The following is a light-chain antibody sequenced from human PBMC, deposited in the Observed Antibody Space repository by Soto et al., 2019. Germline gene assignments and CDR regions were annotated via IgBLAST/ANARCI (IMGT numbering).Light chain of an antibody. CDR2: GNS. CDR1: SSNIGAGYD. J-gene: IGLJ1*01. Sequence: QSVLTQPPSVSGAPGQRVTISCTGRSSNIGAGYDVHWYQQLPGTAPKPLIYGNSNRPSGVPDRFSGSKSGTSASLAITGLQAEDEADYYCQSYDSSLSVNYVFGTGTKVTVL. CDR3: QSYDSSLSVNYV. V-gene: IGLV1-40*01.